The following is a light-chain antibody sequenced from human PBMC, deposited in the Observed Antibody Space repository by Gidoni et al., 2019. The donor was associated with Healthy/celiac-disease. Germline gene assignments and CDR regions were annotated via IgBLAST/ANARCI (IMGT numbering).Light chain of an antibody. V-gene: IGLV2-23*01. CDR1: SSDVGSYNL. CDR2: EGS. CDR3: CSYAGSSTSVV. Sequence: QSALTPPASVAGSPGQSITISCTGTSSDVGSYNLVSWYQQHPGKAPKLMIYEGSKRRSGVSNRFSGSKSGNTASLTISGLQAEDEADYYCCSYAGSSTSVVFGGGTKLTVL. J-gene: IGLJ2*01.